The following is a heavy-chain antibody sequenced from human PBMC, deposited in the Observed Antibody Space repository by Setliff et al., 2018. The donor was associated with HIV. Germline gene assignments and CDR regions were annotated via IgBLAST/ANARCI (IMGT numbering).Heavy chain of an antibody. D-gene: IGHD2-2*03. CDR3: VRGGWIL. J-gene: IGHJ1*01. CDR2: LNGDETRT. V-gene: IGHV3-20*04. CDR1: GFTFDDYA. Sequence: GGSLRLSCAASGFTFDDYAMHWVRQAPGKGLEWVSGLNGDETRTRYADSVKGRFTISRDNAKNTLYLQMHSLRVEDTAMYYCVRGGWILWGQGTLVTVSS.